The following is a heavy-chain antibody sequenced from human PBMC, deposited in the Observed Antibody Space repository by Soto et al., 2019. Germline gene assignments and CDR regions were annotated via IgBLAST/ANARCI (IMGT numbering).Heavy chain of an antibody. J-gene: IGHJ5*02. CDR3: ARGGGSSSWFDP. CDR1: GGSISSGGYS. Sequence: SETLSLTCAVSGGSISSGGYSWSWIRQPPGKGLEWIGYIYHSGSTYYNPSLKSRVTISVDRSKNQFSLKLSSVTAADTAVYYCARGGGSSSWFDPWGQGTLVTVSS. CDR2: IYHSGST. V-gene: IGHV4-30-2*01. D-gene: IGHD6-6*01.